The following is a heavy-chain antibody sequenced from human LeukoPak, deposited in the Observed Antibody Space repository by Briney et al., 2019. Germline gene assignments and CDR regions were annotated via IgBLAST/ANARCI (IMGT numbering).Heavy chain of an antibody. CDR3: AKNYYGSVSHYTADGMDV. CDR2: MNPKSGKT. J-gene: IGHJ6*02. CDR1: GYTFTSYD. Sequence: GSVKVSCRASGYTFTSYDINWVRQAPGQGVEGRGWMNPKSGKTNYAQKFQARVTMPWTTSRSTAYMELSSLRSEDTAVYYCAKNYYGSVSHYTADGMDVWGQGTTVTVSS. V-gene: IGHV1-8*01. D-gene: IGHD3-10*01.